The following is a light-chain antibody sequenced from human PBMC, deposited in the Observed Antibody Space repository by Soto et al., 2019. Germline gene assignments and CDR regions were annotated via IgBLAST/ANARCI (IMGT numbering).Light chain of an antibody. J-gene: IGLJ3*02. CDR2: STS. CDR3: LLYYDGAQLRV. V-gene: IGLV7-43*01. Sequence: QAVVTQEPSLTVSPGGTVTLTCASSTGAVTSDYYPSWFQQKPGQAPRALIFSTSTKYSWTPARFSGSLLGGKAALTLSGVQPEDEAEYYCLLYYDGAQLRVFSGGTKVTVL. CDR1: TGAVTSDYY.